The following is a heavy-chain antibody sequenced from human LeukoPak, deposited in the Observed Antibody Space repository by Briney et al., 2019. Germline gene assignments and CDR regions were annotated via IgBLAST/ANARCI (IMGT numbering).Heavy chain of an antibody. J-gene: IGHJ4*02. V-gene: IGHV1-18*04. CDR1: GYTFTSFG. CDR2: IGAYNGDT. D-gene: IGHD2-15*01. Sequence: GASVKVSCKPSGYTFTSFGISWVRQAPGQGLEWMGWIGAYNGDTNYAQKFQGRVTMTTDTSTSTAYMDLRSQRSDDTAVYYCTRDHCSGDNCPSFDYWGQGTLVTVSS. CDR3: TRDHCSGDNCPSFDY.